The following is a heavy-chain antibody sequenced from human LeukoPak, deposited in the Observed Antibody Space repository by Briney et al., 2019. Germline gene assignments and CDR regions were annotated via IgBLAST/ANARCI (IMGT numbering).Heavy chain of an antibody. CDR1: GFTFSSYV. J-gene: IGHJ2*01. CDR3: VKPLTTVTPYWYFDL. V-gene: IGHV3-23*01. Sequence: PGGSLRLSCAASGFTFSSYVMSWVRQAPGKGLEWVSAISGSGGHTYYAASVKGRFTISRDNSKNTLYLQMNSLRADDTAVYYCVKPLTTVTPYWYFDLWGRGTLVTVSS. D-gene: IGHD4-17*01. CDR2: ISGSGGHT.